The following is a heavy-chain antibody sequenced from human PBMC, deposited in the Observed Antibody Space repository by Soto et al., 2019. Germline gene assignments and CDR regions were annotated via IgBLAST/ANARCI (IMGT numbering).Heavy chain of an antibody. Sequence: GESLKISCKGSGYSFTSYWIGWVRQMPGKGLEWMGIIYPGDSDTRYSPSFQGQVTISADKSISTAYLQWSSLKASDTAMYYCARLTRITIVGVVKTLYGMDGWGEGTTVTVAS. J-gene: IGHJ6*04. CDR1: GYSFTSYW. CDR3: ARLTRITIVGVVKTLYGMDG. V-gene: IGHV5-51*01. CDR2: IYPGDSDT. D-gene: IGHD3-3*01.